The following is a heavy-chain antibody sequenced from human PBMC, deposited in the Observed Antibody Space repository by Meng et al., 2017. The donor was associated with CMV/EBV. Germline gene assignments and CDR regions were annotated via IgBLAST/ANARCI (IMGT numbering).Heavy chain of an antibody. Sequence: LSCAVYGGSFSGYYWSWIRQPPGKGLEWIGEINHSGSTNYNPSLKSRVTISVDTSKNQFSLKLSSVTAADTAVYYCARVGFNWYFDLWGRGTLVTVSS. CDR3: ARVGFNWYFDL. D-gene: IGHD3-10*01. CDR2: INHSGST. CDR1: GGSFSGYY. J-gene: IGHJ2*01. V-gene: IGHV4-34*01.